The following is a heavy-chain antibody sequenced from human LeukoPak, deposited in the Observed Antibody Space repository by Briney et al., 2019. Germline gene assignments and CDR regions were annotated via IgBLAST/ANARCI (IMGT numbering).Heavy chain of an antibody. CDR2: IYYTGNT. V-gene: IGHV4-39*07. Sequence: SETLSLTCTVSGGSISSSSYYWGWIRQPPGKGLEWVGSIYYTGNTYYNPSLKSRVTISVDTSKNQFSLKLRSVTAADTAVYYCARDSHGYCGGGSCYPGGWFDPWGQGTRVTVSS. CDR1: GGSISSSSYY. D-gene: IGHD2-15*01. J-gene: IGHJ5*02. CDR3: ARDSHGYCGGGSCYPGGWFDP.